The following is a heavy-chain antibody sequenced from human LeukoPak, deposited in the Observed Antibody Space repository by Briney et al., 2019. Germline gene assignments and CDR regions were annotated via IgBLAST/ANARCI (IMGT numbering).Heavy chain of an antibody. CDR3: ARAPLYCSGGSCYSSDY. Sequence: GGSLRLSCAASGFTFSSFGMHWVRQAPGKGLEWVALIWYDGSNKYYADSVKGRFTISRDNSKNTVYLQLNSLRAEDTAVYYCARAPLYCSGGSCYSSDYWGQGTLVTVSS. D-gene: IGHD2-15*01. J-gene: IGHJ4*02. CDR2: IWYDGSNK. CDR1: GFTFSSFG. V-gene: IGHV3-33*01.